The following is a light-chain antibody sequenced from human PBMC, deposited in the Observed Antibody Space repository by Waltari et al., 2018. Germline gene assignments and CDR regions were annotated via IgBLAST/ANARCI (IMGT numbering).Light chain of an antibody. Sequence: QAVVTQEPSFSVSPGGTVTLTCGLSSGSVSTRHYPSRYQQIPGQAPRALLYTTNTRSSGVPGRFSGSILGNRAALTITGAQADDESNYYCVLYMGNGISIFGGGTKLTVL. CDR3: VLYMGNGISI. J-gene: IGLJ2*01. CDR2: TTN. CDR1: SGSVSTRHY. V-gene: IGLV8-61*01.